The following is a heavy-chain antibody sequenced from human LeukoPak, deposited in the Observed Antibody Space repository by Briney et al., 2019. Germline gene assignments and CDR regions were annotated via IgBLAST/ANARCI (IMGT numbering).Heavy chain of an antibody. Sequence: ASVKVSCKASSYTFTRYGISWVRQAPGQGLEWMGWISGSNGNTNYAQKFQGRVSMTADTSTTTAYMEVSSLRSDDTAIYYCARVRGAGYMDVWGNGTTVIISS. J-gene: IGHJ6*03. CDR3: ARVRGAGYMDV. D-gene: IGHD3-16*01. CDR1: SYTFTRYG. CDR2: ISGSNGNT. V-gene: IGHV1-18*01.